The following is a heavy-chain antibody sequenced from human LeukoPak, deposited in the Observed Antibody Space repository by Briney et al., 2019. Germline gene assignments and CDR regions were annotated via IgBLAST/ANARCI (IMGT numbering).Heavy chain of an antibody. CDR1: GFTFSSYN. J-gene: IGHJ4*02. Sequence: PGGSLRLSCAASGFTFSSYNMNWVRRAPGKGLEWVSSISSSSSYIYYADSVKGRFTISRDNAKNSLYLQMNSLRAEDTAVYYCARDFRSGGGVWGQGTLVTVSS. D-gene: IGHD5-12*01. V-gene: IGHV3-21*01. CDR2: ISSSSSYI. CDR3: ARDFRSGGGV.